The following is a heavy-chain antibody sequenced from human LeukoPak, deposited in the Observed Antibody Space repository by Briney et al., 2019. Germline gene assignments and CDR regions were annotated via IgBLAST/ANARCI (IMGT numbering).Heavy chain of an antibody. V-gene: IGHV3-9*01. Sequence: GGSLRLSCAASGFTFDDYVMHWVRQAPGKGLEWVPVISWNSANRDYADSVRGRFTISRDNAKNSLYLQMSSLTPEDTAFYCCAKARTVFTDAFDVWGQGTMVTVSS. J-gene: IGHJ3*01. D-gene: IGHD1-14*01. CDR3: AKARTVFTDAFDV. CDR1: GFTFDDYV. CDR2: ISWNSANR.